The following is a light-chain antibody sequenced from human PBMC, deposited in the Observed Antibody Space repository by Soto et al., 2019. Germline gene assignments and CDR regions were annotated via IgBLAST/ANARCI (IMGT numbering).Light chain of an antibody. CDR1: QSVYSS. J-gene: IGKJ1*01. V-gene: IGKV3-15*01. Sequence: AQSPAAMSVSLGQRDTMFCRASQSVYSSLAWYQQKPGQAPRLLIYGASTRATGIPARFSGSGSGTEFTLTISRLQSEDFAVYYCQQYNNWPPWTFGQGTKVDIK. CDR2: GAS. CDR3: QQYNNWPPWT.